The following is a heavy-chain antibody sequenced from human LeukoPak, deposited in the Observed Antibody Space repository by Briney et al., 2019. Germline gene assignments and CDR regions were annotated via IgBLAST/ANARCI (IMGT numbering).Heavy chain of an antibody. D-gene: IGHD5-12*01. J-gene: IGHJ6*04. Sequence: GGSLRLSCAASGFTFSSYAMHWVRQAPGKGLEWVAVISYDGSNRYYADSVKGRFTISRDNSKNTLYLEMNSLRAEATDVYYWATDIVVTMGGYYYNGMDVWGKGTKVTVSS. CDR3: ATDIVVTMGGYYYNGMDV. CDR2: ISYDGSNR. V-gene: IGHV3-30*04. CDR1: GFTFSSYA.